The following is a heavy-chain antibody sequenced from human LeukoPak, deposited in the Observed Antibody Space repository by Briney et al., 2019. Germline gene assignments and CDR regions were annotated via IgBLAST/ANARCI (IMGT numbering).Heavy chain of an antibody. CDR2: ISGSGGSR. D-gene: IGHD5-18*01. CDR1: GFAFSSYA. CDR3: ARRGYSYGYGGSYQVDY. J-gene: IGHJ4*02. V-gene: IGHV3-23*01. Sequence: PGGSLRLSCAASGFAFSSYAMSWVRQAPGKGLEWVSAISGSGGSRYYADSVKGRFTISRDNSKNTLYLQMNSLRAEDTAVYYCARRGYSYGYGGSYQVDYWGQGTLVTVSS.